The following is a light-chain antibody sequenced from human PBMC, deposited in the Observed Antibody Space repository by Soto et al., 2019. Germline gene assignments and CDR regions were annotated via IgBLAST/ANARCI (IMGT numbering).Light chain of an antibody. J-gene: IGKJ4*01. CDR1: QSITIY. CDR2: AAY. V-gene: IGKV1-12*01. CDR3: KQANSFPLT. Sequence: DIQMTQSPSSLSASVGDRVTITCRASQSITIYLNWYQQKPGKAHKLLIYAAYSLQSGVQSRFSGSGSGTDFTLTIRSLQPEDFATYYCKQANSFPLTFGGGTKVDIK.